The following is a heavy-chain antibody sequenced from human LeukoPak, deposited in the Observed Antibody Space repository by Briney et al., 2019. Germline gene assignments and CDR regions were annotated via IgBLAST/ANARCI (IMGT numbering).Heavy chain of an antibody. CDR3: ARHSQREGYYMDV. CDR2: IYPGDSDT. D-gene: IGHD6-25*01. J-gene: IGHJ6*03. V-gene: IGHV5-51*01. CDR1: GYSFTSYW. Sequence: GESLKISCKGSGYSFTSYWIGWVRQMPGKGLEWMGIIYPGDSDTRYSPSFQGQVTISADKSISTAYLQWSSLKASDTAMYYCARHSQREGYYMDVWGKGTTVTVSS.